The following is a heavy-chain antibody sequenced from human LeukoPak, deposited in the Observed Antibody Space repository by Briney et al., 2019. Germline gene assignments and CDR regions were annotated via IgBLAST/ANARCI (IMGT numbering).Heavy chain of an antibody. V-gene: IGHV4-61*02. D-gene: IGHD2-2*01. J-gene: IGHJ6*02. CDR1: GGSISSGSYY. Sequence: SQTLSLTCTVSGGSISSGSYYWSWIRQPAGKGLEWIGRIYTSGSTNYNPSLKSRVTISVDTSKNQFSLKLSSVTAADTAVYYYARAPAIVVVPAANYYYYGMDVWGQGTTVTVSS. CDR3: ARAPAIVVVPAANYYYYGMDV. CDR2: IYTSGST.